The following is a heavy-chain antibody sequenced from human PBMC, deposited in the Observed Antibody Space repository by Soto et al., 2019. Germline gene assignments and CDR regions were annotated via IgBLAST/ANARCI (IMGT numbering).Heavy chain of an antibody. V-gene: IGHV1-18*04. CDR1: GYTFTSYG. J-gene: IGHJ6*02. Sequence: ASVKVSCKASGYTFTSYGISWVRQAPGQGLEWMGWISAYNGNTNYAQKLQGRVTMTTDTSTSTAYMELRSLRSDDTAVYYCARDPVTIFSYYYGMDVWGQGTTVTVSS. CDR2: ISAYNGNT. CDR3: ARDPVTIFSYYYGMDV. D-gene: IGHD3-3*01.